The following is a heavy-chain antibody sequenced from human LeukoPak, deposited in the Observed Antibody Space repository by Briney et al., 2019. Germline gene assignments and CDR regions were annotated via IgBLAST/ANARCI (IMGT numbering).Heavy chain of an antibody. CDR2: TYYRSKWYN. D-gene: IGHD1-26*01. V-gene: IGHV6-1*01. J-gene: IGHJ6*02. CDR1: GDSVPSNSAA. CDR3: ARGPVGSPRYYYGMDV. Sequence: SQTLSLTCAISGDSVPSNSAAWHWIRQSPSRGLEWLGRTYYRSKWYNDDAVSVKSRITINPDTSKNQFSLQLNSVTPEDTAVYYCARGPVGSPRYYYGMDVWGQGTTVTVSS.